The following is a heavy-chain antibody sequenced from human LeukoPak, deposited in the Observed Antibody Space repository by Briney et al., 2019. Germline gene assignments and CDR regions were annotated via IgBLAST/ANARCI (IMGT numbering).Heavy chain of an antibody. J-gene: IGHJ4*02. Sequence: GGSLRLSCEASGFTFNNYWMHWVRQGPGKGLGWVARISGDGKSTTYADSVKGRFTISRDNSKNTMYLQVNSLRAEDTALYFCARLPVPINDFGDYFDYWGQGILVTVSS. CDR1: GFTFNNYW. D-gene: IGHD3/OR15-3a*01. CDR3: ARLPVPINDFGDYFDY. CDR2: ISGDGKST. V-gene: IGHV3-74*01.